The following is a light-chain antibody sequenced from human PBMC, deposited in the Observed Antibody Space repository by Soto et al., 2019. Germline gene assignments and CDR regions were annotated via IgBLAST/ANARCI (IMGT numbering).Light chain of an antibody. CDR1: QGVSSA. Sequence: AIQLTQSPSSLSASVGDRVTITCRPSQGVSSALAWYQQKPGKPPKLLVYDVSTLEGGVPSRFSGSGSGTDFTLTISNLQPEDFATYHCHQIESHPFTFAGGTKVETK. CDR3: HQIESHPFT. V-gene: IGKV1-13*02. J-gene: IGKJ4*01. CDR2: DVS.